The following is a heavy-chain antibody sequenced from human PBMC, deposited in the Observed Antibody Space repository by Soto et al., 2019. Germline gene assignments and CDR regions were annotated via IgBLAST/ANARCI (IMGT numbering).Heavy chain of an antibody. CDR3: ARLGYSYGAQRYYLDV. V-gene: IGHV4-59*08. D-gene: IGHD5-18*01. Sequence: SETLSLTCTVSGGSISSYYWSWIRQPPGKGLERVGYVSCTESFDCNPALQSRVAMSVDPSKDQFSLTLSSVTAADTAVYYCARLGYSYGAQRYYLDVWGKGTTVNVSS. J-gene: IGHJ6*03. CDR1: GGSISSYY. CDR2: VSCTESF.